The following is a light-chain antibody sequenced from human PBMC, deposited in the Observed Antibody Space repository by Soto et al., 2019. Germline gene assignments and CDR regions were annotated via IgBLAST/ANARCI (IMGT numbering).Light chain of an antibody. V-gene: IGKV3-15*01. Sequence: DILMTQSPDTLSVSPGERVTITRRASQSVSRYLAWYQQKPGQAPKVLIYGASTRPTGIPSRFSGSGSGTEFTLTISSLQSEDFAIYYCQQYYNWPRTFGQGTKVDIK. CDR1: QSVSRY. J-gene: IGKJ1*01. CDR3: QQYYNWPRT. CDR2: GAS.